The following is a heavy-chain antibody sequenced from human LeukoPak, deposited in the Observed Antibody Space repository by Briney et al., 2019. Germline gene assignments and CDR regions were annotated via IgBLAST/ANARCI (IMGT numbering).Heavy chain of an antibody. CDR1: GFNFNNYN. CDR3: SRDYFDYLGPSDY. Sequence: GGSLRLSCAASGFNFNNYNMNWVRQAPGKGLEWVSYITLSSSTIYYADSVKGRFTISRDNAKNSLYLQMNSLKTEDTAVYYCSRDYFDYLGPSDYWGQGTLVTVSS. V-gene: IGHV3-48*01. D-gene: IGHD3-9*01. CDR2: ITLSSSTI. J-gene: IGHJ4*02.